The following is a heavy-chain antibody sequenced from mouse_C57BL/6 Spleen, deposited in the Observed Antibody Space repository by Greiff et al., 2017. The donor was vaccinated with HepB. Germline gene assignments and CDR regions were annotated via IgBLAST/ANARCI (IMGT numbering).Heavy chain of an antibody. J-gene: IGHJ4*01. Sequence: EVKLQESGGDLVKPGGSLKLSCAASGFTFSSYGMSWVRQTPDKRLEWVATISSGGSYTYYPDSVKGRFTISRDNAKNTLYLQMSSLKSEDTAMYYCARQNYRNYAMDYWGQGTSVTVSS. CDR2: ISSGGSYT. V-gene: IGHV5-6*01. CDR1: GFTFSSYG. D-gene: IGHD2-14*01. CDR3: ARQNYRNYAMDY.